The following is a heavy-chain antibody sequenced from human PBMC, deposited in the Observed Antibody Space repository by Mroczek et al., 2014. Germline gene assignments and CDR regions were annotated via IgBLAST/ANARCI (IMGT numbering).Heavy chain of an antibody. Sequence: VQLVQSGPGLVKPSQTLSLTCAISGDSVSSNSAAWNWIRQSPSRGLEWLGRTYYRSKWYNDYAVSVKSRITINPDTSKNQFSLQLNSVTPEDTAVYYCARGPRYSSSSTSNWFDPWGQGTLVTVSS. CDR1: GDSVSSNSAA. J-gene: IGHJ5*02. V-gene: IGHV6-1*01. CDR3: ARGPRYSSSSTSNWFDP. D-gene: IGHD6-6*01. CDR2: TYYRSKWYN.